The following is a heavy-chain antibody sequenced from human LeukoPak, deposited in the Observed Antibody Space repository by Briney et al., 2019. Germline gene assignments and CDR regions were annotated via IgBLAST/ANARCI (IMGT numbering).Heavy chain of an antibody. CDR2: INRGGTST. J-gene: IGHJ4*02. Sequence: GGSLRLSCAASGFTFSSFWMHWVRQAPGKGLVWVSRINRGGTSTSYADSVKGRFTISRDNAKNTLYLQMNSLSAEDTAVYYCARSPGGTTMIPATADPIDYWGQGTPVTVSS. D-gene: IGHD3-22*01. V-gene: IGHV3-74*01. CDR1: GFTFSSFW. CDR3: ARSPGGTTMIPATADPIDY.